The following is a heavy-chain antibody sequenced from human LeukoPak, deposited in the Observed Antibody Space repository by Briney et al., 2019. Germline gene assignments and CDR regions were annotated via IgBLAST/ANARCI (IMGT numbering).Heavy chain of an antibody. V-gene: IGHV3-64*01. Sequence: GGSLRLSCAGSGFTFSSYAIHWLRQAPGNGLEYVSSISSNGGSTHYANSVKGRFTISRDNSKNTLYLQMGSLRTEDMAVYYCARGLHSGIAAENFEYWGHGTLVTVSS. D-gene: IGHD6-25*01. J-gene: IGHJ4*01. CDR2: ISSNGGST. CDR1: GFTFSSYA. CDR3: ARGLHSGIAAENFEY.